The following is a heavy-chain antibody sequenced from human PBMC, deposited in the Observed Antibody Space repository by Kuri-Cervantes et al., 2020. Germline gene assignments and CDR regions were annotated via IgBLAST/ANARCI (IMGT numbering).Heavy chain of an antibody. CDR2: IIPIFGTA. D-gene: IGHD1-26*01. V-gene: IGHV1-69*13. CDR1: GGTFSSYA. CDR3: AREREIYSGSYYYYGMDV. Sequence: SVKVSCKASGGTFSSYAISWVRQAPGQGLEWMGGIIPIFGTANYAQKFQGRVTTTADESTSTAYMELSSLRSEDTAVYYCAREREIYSGSYYYYGMDVWGQGTTVTVSS. J-gene: IGHJ6*02.